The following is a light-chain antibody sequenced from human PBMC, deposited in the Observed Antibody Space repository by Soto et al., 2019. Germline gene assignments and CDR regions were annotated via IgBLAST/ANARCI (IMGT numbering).Light chain of an antibody. Sequence: EMVLTKSPGTLSLSPGERATLSCRARQRGSSSSFAWYQQKHGQAPRLLIYGASSRATGISDRFSGSGSGTDCTRTISRLEPEDFAVYYCHQYDSSPLTVGGGTKVEIK. CDR3: HQYDSSPLT. V-gene: IGKV3-20*01. CDR1: QRGSSSS. CDR2: GAS. J-gene: IGKJ4*01.